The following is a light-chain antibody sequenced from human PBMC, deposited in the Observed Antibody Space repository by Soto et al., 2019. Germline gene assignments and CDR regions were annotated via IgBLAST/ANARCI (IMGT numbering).Light chain of an antibody. CDR2: PNG. V-gene: IGLV1-40*01. CDR1: SSNIGAGYD. CDR3: QSFDSTLTGYV. J-gene: IGLJ1*01. Sequence: QPVLTQPPSVSGAPGQRVTISCTGSSSNIGAGYDVYWYQQNPGTAPKLLIYPNGNRPSGVPDRFSVSNSGTSASLAITGLQVEDEADYYCQSFDSTLTGYVFGTGTKLTVL.